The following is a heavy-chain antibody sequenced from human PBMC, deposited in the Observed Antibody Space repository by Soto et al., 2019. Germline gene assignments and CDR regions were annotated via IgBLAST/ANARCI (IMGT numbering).Heavy chain of an antibody. CDR3: ARRSELLWFGESLYGMDV. V-gene: IGHV3-21*01. CDR2: ISSDNSYI. Sequence: GSLRLSCAASGFTFSSYTMNWVRQAPGKGLEWVSSISSDNSYIHYTDSVKGRFTISRDNAKNSLYLQLNSLRAEDTAVYYCARRSELLWFGESLYGMDVWGQGTTVTVSS. J-gene: IGHJ6*02. CDR1: GFTFSSYT. D-gene: IGHD3-10*01.